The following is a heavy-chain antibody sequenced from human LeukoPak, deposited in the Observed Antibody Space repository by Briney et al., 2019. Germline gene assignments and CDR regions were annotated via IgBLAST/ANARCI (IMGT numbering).Heavy chain of an antibody. D-gene: IGHD1-26*01. CDR2: IYTSGST. CDR3: ARVSGSYYFPGPAGY. J-gene: IGHJ4*02. Sequence: SETLSLTCTVSGGSISSGSYYWSWIRQPAGKGLEWIGRIYTSGSTNYNPSLKSRVTISVDTSKNQFSLKLSSVTAADTAVYYCARVSGSYYFPGPAGYWGQGTLVTVSS. CDR1: GGSISSGSYY. V-gene: IGHV4-61*02.